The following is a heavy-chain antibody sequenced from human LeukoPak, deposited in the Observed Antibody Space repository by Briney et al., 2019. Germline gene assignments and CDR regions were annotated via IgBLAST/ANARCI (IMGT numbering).Heavy chain of an antibody. CDR2: IYYSGTA. CDR1: GGSISSSTYY. Sequence: PSETLSLTCIVSGGSISSSTYYWGWIRQPPGKGLEWIGSIYYSGTAYYNPSLKSRVTILVDTSKNQFFLRLSSVTAADTAMYYCARHYLRQRLAPYNWFDPWGQGTRVTVSS. D-gene: IGHD6-25*01. J-gene: IGHJ5*02. V-gene: IGHV4-39*07. CDR3: ARHYLRQRLAPYNWFDP.